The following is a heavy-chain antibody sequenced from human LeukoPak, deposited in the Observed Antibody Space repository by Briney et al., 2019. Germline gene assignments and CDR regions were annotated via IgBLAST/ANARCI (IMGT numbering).Heavy chain of an antibody. D-gene: IGHD3-16*01. Sequence: SETLSLTCTVSGGSISSYYWSWMRQPPGKGLEWIGYNNPSLKSRVTISVDTSKNQFSLKLSSVTAADTAVYYCARDKARGVWAFDPWGQGTLVTVSS. CDR3: ARDKARGVWAFDP. CDR1: GGSISSYY. J-gene: IGHJ5*02. V-gene: IGHV4-59*01.